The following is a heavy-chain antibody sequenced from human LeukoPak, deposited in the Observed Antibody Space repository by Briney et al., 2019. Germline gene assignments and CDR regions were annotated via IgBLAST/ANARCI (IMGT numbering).Heavy chain of an antibody. CDR2: IQYNGGSK. V-gene: IGHV3-30*02. CDR3: APRGIAVAGPFDY. D-gene: IGHD6-19*01. CDR1: EFTFSSYG. Sequence: GGSLTLSCAASEFTFSSYGMHWVRQAPGKGLEWVAFIQYNGGSKYYADSVKGRFTISRDNSKNTLYLQMNSLGTEDTAVYYCAPRGIAVAGPFDYWGQGTLVTVSS. J-gene: IGHJ4*02.